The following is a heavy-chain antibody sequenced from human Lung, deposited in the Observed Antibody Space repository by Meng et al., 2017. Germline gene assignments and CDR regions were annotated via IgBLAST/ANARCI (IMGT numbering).Heavy chain of an antibody. Sequence: SETLSLTCTVSGGSFSSSSYYWGWIRQPPGKGLDWIGSIYYSGNTYYNPSLKSRVTISVDTSKNQFSLKLSSVTAADTAVYYCARGIQHQFDYWGQGTLVTVSS. CDR2: IYYSGNT. CDR1: GGSFSSSSYY. J-gene: IGHJ4*02. D-gene: IGHD5-18*01. V-gene: IGHV4-39*07. CDR3: ARGIQHQFDY.